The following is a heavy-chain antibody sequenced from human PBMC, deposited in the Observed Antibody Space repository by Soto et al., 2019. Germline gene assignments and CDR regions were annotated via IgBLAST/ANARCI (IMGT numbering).Heavy chain of an antibody. CDR2: VSGSGGST. CDR1: GFTFSNYA. V-gene: IGHV3-23*01. CDR3: AKGLWFGESSFLFAY. Sequence: EVPLLESGGGLVQPGGSLRLSCTASGFTFSNYAMNWVRQAPGKGLEWVSTVSGSGGSTYYPDSVQGRFTISRDNSKSTLYLQMSSLRAEDTAVYYCAKGLWFGESSFLFAYWGQGTLVTVSS. D-gene: IGHD3-10*01. J-gene: IGHJ4*02.